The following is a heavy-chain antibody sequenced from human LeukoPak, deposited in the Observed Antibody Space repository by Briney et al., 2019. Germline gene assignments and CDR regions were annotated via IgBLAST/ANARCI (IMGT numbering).Heavy chain of an antibody. D-gene: IGHD2-21*02. Sequence: SVNVSCTASGGTFSSYAISWVRQAPGQGLEWMGRIIPILGIANYAQKFQGRVTITADKSTSTAYMELSSLRSEDTAVYYCARMEELAVTGDYWGQGTLVTVSS. V-gene: IGHV1-69*04. CDR3: ARMEELAVTGDY. CDR1: GGTFSSYA. J-gene: IGHJ4*02. CDR2: IIPILGIA.